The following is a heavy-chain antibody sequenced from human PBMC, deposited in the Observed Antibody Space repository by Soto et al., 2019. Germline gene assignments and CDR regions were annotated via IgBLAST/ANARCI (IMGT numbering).Heavy chain of an antibody. CDR1: GFSSGIYY. CDR2: IYYSGST. V-gene: IGHV4-59*01. D-gene: IGHD6-19*01. CDR3: AGTLKIEAVDKQIWTFWLDT. J-gene: IGHJ5*02. Sequence: ETLSLXCAFSGFSSGIYYLSCILQPPGKGLEWIGYIYYSGSTNYNPSLKSRVTISVDKSKKQFSLKLSSVTAADTAVYYCAGTLKIEAVDKQIWTFWLDTWGQGTLVNVS.